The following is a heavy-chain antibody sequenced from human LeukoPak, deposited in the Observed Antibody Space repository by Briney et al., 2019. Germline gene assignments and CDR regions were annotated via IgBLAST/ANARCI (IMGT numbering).Heavy chain of an antibody. Sequence: GGSLRLSCAASGLTGSHNYVSWVRQAPGKGLEWVSAIHTSGDTCYADSVKGRFTISRDTSKNTLYLQVNSLRVEDTTVYYCIVFGDSNHWGQGTLVTVSS. CDR1: GLTGSHNY. CDR3: IVFGDSNH. V-gene: IGHV3-53*01. J-gene: IGHJ5*02. CDR2: IHTSGDT. D-gene: IGHD4-17*01.